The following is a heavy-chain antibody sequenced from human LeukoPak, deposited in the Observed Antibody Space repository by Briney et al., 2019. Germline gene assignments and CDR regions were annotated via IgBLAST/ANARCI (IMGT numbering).Heavy chain of an antibody. J-gene: IGHJ4*02. V-gene: IGHV1-2*02. CDR2: INPNSGGT. D-gene: IGHD6-13*01. CDR1: GCTFTGYY. CDR3: ARDSTAARSYFDY. Sequence: VASVKVSCKASGCTFTGYYMHWVRQAPGQGLEWMGWINPNSGGTNYAQKFQGRVTMTRDTSISTAYMELSRLRSDDTAVYYCARDSTAARSYFDYWGQGTLVTVSS.